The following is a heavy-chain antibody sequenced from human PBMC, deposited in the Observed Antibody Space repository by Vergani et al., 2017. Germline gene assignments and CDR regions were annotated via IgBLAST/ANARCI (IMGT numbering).Heavy chain of an antibody. J-gene: IGHJ6*02. CDR1: GGAFSTYA. CDR3: ARDRMGVRFRQPHYYGMDV. Sequence: QVQLVQSGAEVKKPGSSVRVSCKTSGGAFSTYAINWVRQAPGQGLEWMGAIIPNFGPARSAQKFQGRVTITADESTRTVYMELNSLRSDDSAVYYCARDRMGVRFRQPHYYGMDVWGQGTTVTVSS. D-gene: IGHD1-14*01. V-gene: IGHV1-69*12. CDR2: IIPNFGPA.